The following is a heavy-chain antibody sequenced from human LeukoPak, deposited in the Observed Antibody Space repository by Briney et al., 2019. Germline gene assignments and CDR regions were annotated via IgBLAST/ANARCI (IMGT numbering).Heavy chain of an antibody. CDR3: ARDYGSGIFDY. CDR1: GGSISSGSYY. CDR2: IYTSGST. Sequence: PSETLSLTCTVSGGSISSGSYYWSWIRPPAGKGLEWIGRIYTSGSTNYNPSLKSRVTISVDTSKNQFSLKLSSVTAADTAVYYCARDYGSGIFDYWGQGTLVTVSS. D-gene: IGHD1-26*01. V-gene: IGHV4-61*02. J-gene: IGHJ4*02.